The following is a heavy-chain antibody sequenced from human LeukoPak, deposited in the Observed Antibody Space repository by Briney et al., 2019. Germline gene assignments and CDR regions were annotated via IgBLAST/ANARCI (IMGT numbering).Heavy chain of an antibody. CDR2: ISGSGGST. D-gene: IGHD6-19*01. J-gene: IGHJ4*02. CDR1: GFPFSGSG. CDR3: ATLGGYSSGWSWVSLKGPFDY. Sequence: GGSLRLSCAASGFPFSGSGMHWVRQAPGKGLEWVSAISGSGGSTYYADSVKGRFTISRDNSKNTLYLQMNSLRAEDTAVYYCATLGGYSSGWSWVSLKGPFDYWGQGTLVTVSS. V-gene: IGHV3-23*01.